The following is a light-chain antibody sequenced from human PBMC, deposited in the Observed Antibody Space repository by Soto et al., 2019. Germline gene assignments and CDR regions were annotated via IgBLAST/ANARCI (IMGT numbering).Light chain of an antibody. CDR1: SGHSTYA. CDR3: QTWGTGIPYV. J-gene: IGLJ1*01. V-gene: IGLV4-69*01. CDR2: INSDGSH. Sequence: QTVVTQSPSASASLGASVKLTCTLSSGHSTYAIAWHQQQPEKGPRFLMQINSDGSHTKGDGIPDRFSGSGSGAERFLTISSLQSEDEADYYCQTWGTGIPYVFGTGTKVTVL.